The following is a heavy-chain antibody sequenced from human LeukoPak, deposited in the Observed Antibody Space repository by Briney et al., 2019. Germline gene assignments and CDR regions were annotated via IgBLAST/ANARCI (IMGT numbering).Heavy chain of an antibody. J-gene: IGHJ4*02. CDR2: ISYDGSNK. D-gene: IGHD1-26*01. CDR3: AVGQPILDY. V-gene: IGHV3-30*03. Sequence: GRSLRLSCAASGFTFSSYGMHWVRQAPGKGLEWVAVISYDGSNKYYADSVKGRFTISRDNSKNTLYLQMNSLRAEDTAVYYCAVGQPILDYWGQGTLVTVSS. CDR1: GFTFSSYG.